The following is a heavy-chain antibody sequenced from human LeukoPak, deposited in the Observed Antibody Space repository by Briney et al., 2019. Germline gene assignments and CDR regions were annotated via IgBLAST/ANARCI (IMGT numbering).Heavy chain of an antibody. Sequence: GESLKISCKGSGYSFTSYWNGWVRPMPGKGLEWMGIIYPGDSATRYSPSFQGQVTISADKSISTAYLQWSSLKASDTAMYYCARARGRYYYYYGMDVWGQGTTVTVSS. V-gene: IGHV5-51*01. CDR1: GYSFTSYW. CDR2: IYPGDSAT. CDR3: ARARGRYYYYYGMDV. J-gene: IGHJ6*02.